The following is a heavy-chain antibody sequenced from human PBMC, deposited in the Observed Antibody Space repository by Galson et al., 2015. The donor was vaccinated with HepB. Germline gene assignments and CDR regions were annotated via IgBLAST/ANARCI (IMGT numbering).Heavy chain of an antibody. CDR1: GFTFNTYS. J-gene: IGHJ5*01. V-gene: IGHV3-48*02. CDR3: ARDRCTTTSRHYGDS. Sequence: SLRLSCAASGFTFNTYSMNWVRQAPGKGLEWVSYISRSSSTIYYSDSVKGRFTISRDNAKNSLYLQMNSLRDEDTAVYYCARDRCTTTSRHYGDSWGQGTLVTVSS. CDR2: ISRSSSTI. D-gene: IGHD2-2*01.